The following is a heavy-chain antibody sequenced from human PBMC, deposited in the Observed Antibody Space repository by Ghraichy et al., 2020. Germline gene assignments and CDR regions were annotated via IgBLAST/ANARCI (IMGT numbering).Heavy chain of an antibody. CDR3: ARDTPREDY. V-gene: IGHV3-74*01. CDR2: IKGDGTDI. D-gene: IGHD1-26*01. CDR1: GFSFRNYW. J-gene: IGHJ4*02. Sequence: LSLTCAASGFSFRNYWMHWVRQAPGKGPVWVSHIKGDGTDITYGDSVKGRFTISRDNVKNTLYLQMNDLRAEDTAIYYCARDTPREDYWGQGTLVTVSS.